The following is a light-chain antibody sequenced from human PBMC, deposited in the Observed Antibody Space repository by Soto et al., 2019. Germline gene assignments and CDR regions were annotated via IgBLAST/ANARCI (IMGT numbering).Light chain of an antibody. V-gene: IGKV1-5*01. CDR3: QQYNSYSMYT. Sequence: DIQMTQSPSSLSASIGDRVTISCRASQNVATYLNWYQQKPGKAPKLLIYDASSLESGVPSRFSGSGSGTEFTLTISSLQPDDFATYYCQQYNSYSMYTFGQGTKLEIK. CDR2: DAS. CDR1: QNVATY. J-gene: IGKJ2*01.